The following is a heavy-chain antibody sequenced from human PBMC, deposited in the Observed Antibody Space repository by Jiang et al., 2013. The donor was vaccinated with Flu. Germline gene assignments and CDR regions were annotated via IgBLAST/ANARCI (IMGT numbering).Heavy chain of an antibody. D-gene: IGHD2-15*01. Sequence: LLKPSETLSLTCEVYGGSFSGYYWSWIRQSPGKGLEWIGEINHSGSTQYNPSPRSRVTISEDTSKNQLSLNVSSVTAADTAVYYCARGSGYSSDDAFDIWGQGTMVTVSS. CDR2: INHSGST. CDR1: GGSFSGYY. V-gene: IGHV4-34*01. J-gene: IGHJ3*02. CDR3: ARGSGYSSDDAFDI.